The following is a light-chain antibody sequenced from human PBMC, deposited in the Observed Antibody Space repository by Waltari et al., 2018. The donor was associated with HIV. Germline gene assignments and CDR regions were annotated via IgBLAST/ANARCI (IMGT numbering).Light chain of an antibody. V-gene: IGLV2-11*01. J-gene: IGLJ2*01. CDR1: SSDVGGYNY. Sequence: QSALTQPRSVSGSPGQSVTISCTGTSSDVGGYNYVSWYQQHPGKAPKFMIYDVSKRPSGVPVRFSGSKSGNTASLTISGLQAEDEADYYCCSYAGNYTFVFGGGTKLTVL. CDR3: CSYAGNYTFV. CDR2: DVS.